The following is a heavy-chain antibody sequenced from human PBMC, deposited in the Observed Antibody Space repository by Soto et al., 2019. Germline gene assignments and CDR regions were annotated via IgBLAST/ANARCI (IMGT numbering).Heavy chain of an antibody. CDR2: ISWNSGSI. CDR1: GFTFDDYA. CDR3: AKDINPGVGARANYFDY. Sequence: SLRLSCAASGFTFDDYAMHWVRQAPGKGLEWVSGISWNSGSIGYADSVKGRFTISRDNAKNSLYLQMNSLRAEDTALYYCAKDINPGVGARANYFDYWGQGTLVTVSS. J-gene: IGHJ4*02. D-gene: IGHD1-26*01. V-gene: IGHV3-9*01.